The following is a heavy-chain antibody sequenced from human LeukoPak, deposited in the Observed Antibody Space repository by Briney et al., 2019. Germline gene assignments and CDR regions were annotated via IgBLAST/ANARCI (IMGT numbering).Heavy chain of an antibody. V-gene: IGHV4-59*08. CDR2: IYYSGSA. CDR3: ARVAATIAWFDP. D-gene: IGHD5-12*01. J-gene: IGHJ5*02. CDR1: GGSISSYY. Sequence: SETLSLTCTVSGGSISSYYWSWIRQSPGKGLEWIGYIYYSGSANYNPSLKSRVTKSVDTSKNQFSLKLSSVTAADTAVYYCARVAATIAWFDPWGQGTLVTVSS.